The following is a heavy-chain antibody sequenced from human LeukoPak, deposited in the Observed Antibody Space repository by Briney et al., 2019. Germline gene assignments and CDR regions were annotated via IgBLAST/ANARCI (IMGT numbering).Heavy chain of an antibody. V-gene: IGHV3-30*02. CDR3: AKVGDYYYYMDV. CDR1: GFTFSGYG. Sequence: GGSLRLSCAASGFTFSGYGMHWVRQAPGKGLEWVAFIRYDGSNKYYADSVKGRFTISRDNSKNTLYLQMNSLRAADTAVYYCAKVGDYYYYMDVWGKETTVTVSS. CDR2: IRYDGSNK. D-gene: IGHD2-21*01. J-gene: IGHJ6*03.